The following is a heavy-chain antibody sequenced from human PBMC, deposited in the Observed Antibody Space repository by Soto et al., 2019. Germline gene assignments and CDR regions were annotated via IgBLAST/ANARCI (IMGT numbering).Heavy chain of an antibody. CDR2: IIRNGGST. V-gene: IGHV3-64*01. CDR1: GFTFSSYA. D-gene: IGHD2-21*02. CDR3: ARGGSDYYFDY. J-gene: IGHJ4*02. Sequence: EVQLVESGGGLVQPGGSLRLSCAASGFTFSSYAMHWVRQAPGKGLEYVSTIIRNGGSTYYANSVKGRFTISRDNSKNTLYLKMGSLRAEDMAVYYCARGGSDYYFDYWGQGTLVTVSS.